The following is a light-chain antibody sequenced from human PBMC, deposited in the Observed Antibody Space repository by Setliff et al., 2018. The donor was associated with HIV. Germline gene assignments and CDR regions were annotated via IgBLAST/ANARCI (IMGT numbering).Light chain of an antibody. CDR2: DVS. CDR1: SGDVGSYNY. V-gene: IGLV2-11*01. Sequence: QSALAQPRSVSGSPGQSVTISCTGTSGDVGSYNYVSWYQQHPGKAPKLMIYDVSKRPSGVPDRFSGSKSGNTASLTISGLQAEDEADYYCCPYAGSYTWVFGTGTKVTVL. J-gene: IGLJ1*01. CDR3: CPYAGSYTWV.